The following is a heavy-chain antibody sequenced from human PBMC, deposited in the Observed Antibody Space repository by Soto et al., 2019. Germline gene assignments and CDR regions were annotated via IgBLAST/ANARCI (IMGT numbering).Heavy chain of an antibody. D-gene: IGHD1-20*01. V-gene: IGHV4-39*01. CDR2: IFHSGGT. CDR3: ENITGTYSIDN. J-gene: IGHJ4*02. Sequence: SETLSLTCTVSGGSISSSNYYWGWIRQPPGKGLEWIGNIFHSGGTYYNPSLYSRVTISLDTSRNQFSLRLRSVTAADTAVYYCENITGTYSIDNWGQGALVTVSS. CDR1: GGSISSSNYY.